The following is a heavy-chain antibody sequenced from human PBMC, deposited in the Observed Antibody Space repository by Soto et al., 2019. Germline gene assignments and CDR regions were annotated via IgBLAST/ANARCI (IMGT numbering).Heavy chain of an antibody. CDR1: GFTFSSYA. J-gene: IGHJ6*02. Sequence: QVQLVESGGGVVQPGRSLRLSCAASGFTFSSYAMHWVRQAPGKGLEWVAVISYDGSNKYYADSVKGRFTISGDNSKNTLYLQMNSLRAEDTAVYYCARDRYCSGGSCYVYYYGMDVWGQGTTVTVSS. CDR3: ARDRYCSGGSCYVYYYGMDV. CDR2: ISYDGSNK. D-gene: IGHD2-15*01. V-gene: IGHV3-30-3*01.